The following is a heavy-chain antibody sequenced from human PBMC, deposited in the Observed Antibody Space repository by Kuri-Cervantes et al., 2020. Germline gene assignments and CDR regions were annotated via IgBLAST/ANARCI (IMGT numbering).Heavy chain of an antibody. CDR1: GFTFSSYA. V-gene: IGHV3-30-3*01. Sequence: GESLKISCAASGFTFSSYAMHWVRQAPGKGLEWVAVISYDGSNKYYADSVKGRFTISRDNSKSTLYLQMNSLRAEDTAVYYCAKGVTPGLRYFDWLSDYWGQGTLVTVSS. J-gene: IGHJ4*02. CDR3: AKGVTPGLRYFDWLSDY. CDR2: ISYDGSNK. D-gene: IGHD3-9*01.